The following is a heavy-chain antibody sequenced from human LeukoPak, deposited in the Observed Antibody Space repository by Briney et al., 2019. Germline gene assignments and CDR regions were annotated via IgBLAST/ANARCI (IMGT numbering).Heavy chain of an antibody. CDR3: ARTVVGARGY. V-gene: IGHV3-30-3*01. CDR2: ISYDGRNK. Sequence: PGGPLRLSCAASGFTFSSYAIHWVRQAPGKGLEWLTFISYDGRNKYYADSVKGRFTISRDNAKNSLYLQMNSLRAEDTAVYYCARTVVGARGYWGQGTLVTVSS. J-gene: IGHJ4*02. CDR1: GFTFSSYA. D-gene: IGHD2-15*01.